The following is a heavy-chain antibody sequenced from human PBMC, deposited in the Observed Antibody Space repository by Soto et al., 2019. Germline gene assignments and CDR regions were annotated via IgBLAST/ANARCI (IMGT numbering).Heavy chain of an antibody. D-gene: IGHD6-13*01. CDR3: ASDIGAAAAGKYYYYYYGMDV. V-gene: IGHV3-21*01. J-gene: IGHJ6*02. Sequence: GGSLRLSCAASGFTFSSYSMNWVRQAPGKGLEWVSSISSSSSYIYYADSVKGRFTISRDNAKNSLYLQMNSLRAEDTAVYYCASDIGAAAAGKYYYYYYGMDVWGQGTTVTVSS. CDR1: GFTFSSYS. CDR2: ISSSSSYI.